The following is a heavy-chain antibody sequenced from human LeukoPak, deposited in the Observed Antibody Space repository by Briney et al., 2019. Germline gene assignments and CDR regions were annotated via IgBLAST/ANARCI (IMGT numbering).Heavy chain of an antibody. V-gene: IGHV4-39*01. D-gene: IGHD1-26*01. CDR2: IYYSGST. Sequence: PSETLSLTCTVSGGSISSSSYYWGWIRQPTGKGLEWSGSIYYSGSTYYNPPLKSRVTISVDTSKNQFSLKLSSVTAADTAVYYCARFYSGSGYDAFDIWGQGTMVTVSS. J-gene: IGHJ3*02. CDR1: GGSISSSSYY. CDR3: ARFYSGSGYDAFDI.